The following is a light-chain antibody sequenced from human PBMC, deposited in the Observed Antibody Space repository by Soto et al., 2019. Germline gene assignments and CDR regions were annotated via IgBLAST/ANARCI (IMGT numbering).Light chain of an antibody. V-gene: IGKV3-15*01. CDR3: QQYNNWPPFT. Sequence: ENVLTQSPGTLSLSPGERATLSCRASQTISSNLACYQQKPGQTPRLLIYGASTRAAGIPARFSGSGSGTYFTLTITSLQSEDFAVYYCQQYNNWPPFTVGPGTKLDIK. CDR2: GAS. CDR1: QTISSN. J-gene: IGKJ3*01.